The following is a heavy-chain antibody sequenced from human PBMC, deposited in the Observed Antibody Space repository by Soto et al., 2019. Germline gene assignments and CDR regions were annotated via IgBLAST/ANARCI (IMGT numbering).Heavy chain of an antibody. D-gene: IGHD2-2*02. CDR2: IYYSGST. CDR1: GGSISSSSYY. CDR3: AGGYCSSTSCYRVSYYYYMDV. Sequence: SETLSLTCTVFGGSISSSSYYWGWIRQPPGKGLEWIGCIYYSGSTYYNPSLKSRVTISVDTSKNQFSLKLSSVTAADTAVYYCAGGYCSSTSCYRVSYYYYMDVWGKGTTVTVSS. J-gene: IGHJ6*03. V-gene: IGHV4-39*01.